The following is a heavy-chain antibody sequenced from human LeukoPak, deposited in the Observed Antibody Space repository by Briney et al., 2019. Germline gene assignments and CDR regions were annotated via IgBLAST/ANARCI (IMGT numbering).Heavy chain of an antibody. J-gene: IGHJ4*02. Sequence: HPGGSLRLSCAASGFTFSSYSMNWVRQAPGKGLEWVSYISSSSSTIYYADSVKGRFTISRDNAKNSLYLQMNSLRAEDTTVYYCAREDRGGGWLYYFDYWGQGTLVTVSS. V-gene: IGHV3-48*04. CDR2: ISSSSSTI. CDR3: AREDRGGGWLYYFDY. D-gene: IGHD6-19*01. CDR1: GFTFSSYS.